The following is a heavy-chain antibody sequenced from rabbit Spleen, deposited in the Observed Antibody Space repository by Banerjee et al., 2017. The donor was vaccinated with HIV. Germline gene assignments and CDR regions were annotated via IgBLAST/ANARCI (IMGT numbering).Heavy chain of an antibody. CDR2: IDPVFGIT. D-gene: IGHD8-1*01. V-gene: IGHV1S47*01. CDR1: GFSISSYY. Sequence: QQQLVESGRGLVQPEGSLTLTCTASGFSISSYYMNWVRQAPGKGLEWIGYIDPVFGITYYANWVNGRFSISRENAQNTVFLQMTSLTAADTATYFCARDGAGGSYFDLWGPGTLVTVS. CDR3: ARDGAGGSYFDL. J-gene: IGHJ4*01.